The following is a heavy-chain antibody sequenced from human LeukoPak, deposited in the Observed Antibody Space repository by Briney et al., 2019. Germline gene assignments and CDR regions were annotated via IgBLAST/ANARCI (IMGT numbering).Heavy chain of an antibody. Sequence: SETLSLTCAVSGDSITSDKWWTWVRQPPGKGLEWIGEIHHSKSSNYYPSLKSRVTISVDTSKNQFSLKLSSVTAADTAVYYCARAAWYYDSSGYYFSGPVDYWGQGTLVTVSS. V-gene: IGHV4-4*02. J-gene: IGHJ4*02. CDR2: IHHSKSS. CDR1: GDSITSDKW. CDR3: ARAAWYYDSSGYYFSGPVDY. D-gene: IGHD3-22*01.